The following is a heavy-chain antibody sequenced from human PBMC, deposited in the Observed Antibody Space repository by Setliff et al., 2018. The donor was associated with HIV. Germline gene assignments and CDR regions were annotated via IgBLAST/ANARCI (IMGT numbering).Heavy chain of an antibody. CDR1: GDTFNNCA. V-gene: IGHV1-8*02. J-gene: IGHJ4*02. D-gene: IGHD3-3*01. CDR2: MNPNSGNT. Sequence: ASVKVSCKASGDTFNNCAVTWVRQATGQGLEWMGWMNPNSGNTAYAQNFLGRVTMTRDTSTSTVYMELSSLRSDDTAVYYCARLRPTAFFDYWGQGTLGTVSS. CDR3: ARLRPTAFFDY.